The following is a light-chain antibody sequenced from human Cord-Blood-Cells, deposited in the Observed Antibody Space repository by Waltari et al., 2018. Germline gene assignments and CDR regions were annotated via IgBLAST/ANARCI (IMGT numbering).Light chain of an antibody. V-gene: IGKV3-15*01. J-gene: IGKJ4*01. CDR2: GAS. Sequence: EIVMTQSPATLSVSPGERATLSCRASQSVSSNLAWYQQKPGQAPRRLIYGASTRATGIPARFSGSGYGTEFTLTISSLQSEDFAVYYCQQYNNWPPLTFGGGTKVEIK. CDR3: QQYNNWPPLT. CDR1: QSVSSN.